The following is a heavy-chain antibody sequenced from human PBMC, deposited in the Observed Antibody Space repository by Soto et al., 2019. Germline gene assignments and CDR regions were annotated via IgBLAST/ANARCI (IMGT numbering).Heavy chain of an antibody. Sequence: PGGSLRLSCAASGFTFDGFYMGWIRQAPGRGLEWVSFISGSGGIIYLADSVKGRFAISRDNTKNSLYLQMNSLRAEDTAVYYCGRDTYYDGSGYHSGGVDFWGQGTLVTVSS. CDR1: GFTFDGFY. D-gene: IGHD3-22*01. J-gene: IGHJ4*02. V-gene: IGHV3-11*01. CDR3: GRDTYYDGSGYHSGGVDF. CDR2: ISGSGGII.